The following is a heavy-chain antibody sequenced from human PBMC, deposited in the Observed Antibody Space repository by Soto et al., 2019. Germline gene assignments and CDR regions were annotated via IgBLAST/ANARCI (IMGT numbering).Heavy chain of an antibody. V-gene: IGHV4-59*08. CDR3: ARHPGYGLYYFDY. D-gene: IGHD5-18*01. J-gene: IGHJ4*02. CDR1: GGSIIDYY. Sequence: SETLSLTCTVSGGSIIDYYWSWIRQPPGKGLEWIGFISYSGSTNYNPSLKSRVTISVDTSKSQFSLKLSSVTAADTAVYYCARHPGYGLYYFDYWGQGTLVTVSS. CDR2: ISYSGST.